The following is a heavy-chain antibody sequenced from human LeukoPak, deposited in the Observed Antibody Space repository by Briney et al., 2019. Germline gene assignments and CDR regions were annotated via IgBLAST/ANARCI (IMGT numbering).Heavy chain of an antibody. CDR3: AKYSSSRLDY. Sequence: GGSLRLSCAASGFTFSSYAMSWVRQAPGKGLQWVSSISGSGCSTDYADSVRGRFTISRDNSKNTLYLQMDSLRAEDTAVYYCAKYSSSRLDYWGQGTLVTVSS. D-gene: IGHD2-2*01. V-gene: IGHV3-23*01. CDR2: ISGSGCST. J-gene: IGHJ4*02. CDR1: GFTFSSYA.